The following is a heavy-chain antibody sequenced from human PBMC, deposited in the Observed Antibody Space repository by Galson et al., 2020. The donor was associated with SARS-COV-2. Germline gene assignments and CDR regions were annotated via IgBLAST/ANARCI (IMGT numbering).Heavy chain of an antibody. CDR3: AKEAGTGWATDYFQH. D-gene: IGHD6-19*01. Sequence: GESLKISCATSGFTFNNYAMGWVRQAPGKGLEWVSLIGAGGDTYYGDSVEGHFTISRGNLRNTLSLEMNSLRVDDTALYYCAKEAGTGWATDYFQHWGKGTLVTVSS. J-gene: IGHJ1*01. CDR2: IGAGGDT. V-gene: IGHV3-23*02. CDR1: GFTFNNYA.